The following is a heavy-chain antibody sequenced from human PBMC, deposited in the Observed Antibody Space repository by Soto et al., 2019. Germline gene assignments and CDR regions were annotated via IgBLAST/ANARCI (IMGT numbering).Heavy chain of an antibody. D-gene: IGHD2-2*01. Sequence: SETLSLTCSVSGGSISRGGYYWGWIRQHPGKGLEWIGYIYYSGSTYYNPSLKSRDTISVDTSKNQFSLKLSSVTAADTAVYYCAGYCSSTSCYADDAFDIWGQGTMVTVSS. J-gene: IGHJ3*02. CDR1: GGSISRGGYY. CDR3: AGYCSSTSCYADDAFDI. V-gene: IGHV4-31*03. CDR2: IYYSGST.